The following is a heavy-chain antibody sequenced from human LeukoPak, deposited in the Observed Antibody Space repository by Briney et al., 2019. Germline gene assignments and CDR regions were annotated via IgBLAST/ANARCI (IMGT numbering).Heavy chain of an antibody. CDR1: GFIVSSNY. CDR2: IYSGGST. D-gene: IGHD3-3*01. J-gene: IGHJ4*02. Sequence: PGGSLRLSCAASGFIVSSNYMSWVRQAPGKGLEWVSVIYSGGSTYYADSVKGRFTISRGNSKNTLYLQMNSLRAEDTAVYYCARDRQNKDFWSGGDYWGQGTLVTVSS. CDR3: ARDRQNKDFWSGGDY. V-gene: IGHV3-53*01.